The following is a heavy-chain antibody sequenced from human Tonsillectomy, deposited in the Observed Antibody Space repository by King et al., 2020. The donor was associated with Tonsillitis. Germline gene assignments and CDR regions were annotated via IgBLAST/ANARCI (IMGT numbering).Heavy chain of an antibody. J-gene: IGHJ6*02. CDR1: GFNFRPYG. CDR3: ARDRRAAGGMDV. Sequence: VQLVESGGALVQPGGSLRLSCSGSGFNFRPYGMNWVRQAPGKGLEGLAHISGSGNTTFYAEFMGGRFTISRDNVNNSLFLQMHSLRAGDTAVYVCARDRRAAGGMDVWGPGTTVTVSS. V-gene: IGHV3-48*01. CDR2: ISGSGNTT. D-gene: IGHD6-25*01.